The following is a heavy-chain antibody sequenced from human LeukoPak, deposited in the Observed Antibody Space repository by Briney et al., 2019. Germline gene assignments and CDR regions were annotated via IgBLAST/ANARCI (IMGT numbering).Heavy chain of an antibody. J-gene: IGHJ4*02. D-gene: IGHD5-12*01. Sequence: GASVKVSCTASGYSFTSNYMHWVRQAPGQGLEWMGIINPSGGSTSYAQKFQGRVTMTRDTSTSTVYMELSSLRSEDTAVYYCARDRYSGYDSPPDYWGQGTLVTVSS. CDR3: ARDRYSGYDSPPDY. CDR2: INPSGGST. V-gene: IGHV1-46*01. CDR1: GYSFTSNY.